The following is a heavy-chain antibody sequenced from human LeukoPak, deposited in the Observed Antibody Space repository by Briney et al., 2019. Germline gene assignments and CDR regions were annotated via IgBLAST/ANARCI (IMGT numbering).Heavy chain of an antibody. V-gene: IGHV3-30*02. CDR3: AKDIGSYYDY. CDR1: GFTFSSNG. CDR2: IQYDGSKK. J-gene: IGHJ4*01. D-gene: IGHD3-10*01. Sequence: GGSLRLSCVASGFTFSSNGMHWVRQAPGKGLEWVTFIQYDGSKKYYADSVKGRFTISRDNSKNTLYLEMNSLRAEDTAVYYCAKDIGSYYDYWGHGTLVTVSS.